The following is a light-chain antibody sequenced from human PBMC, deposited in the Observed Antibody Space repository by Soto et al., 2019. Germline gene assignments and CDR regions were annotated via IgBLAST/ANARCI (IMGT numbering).Light chain of an antibody. CDR1: QSISSW. CDR2: DAS. V-gene: IGKV1-5*01. J-gene: IGKJ4*01. CDR3: QQYNRYPLT. Sequence: DIQITQSPSTLSASVGDRVTITCRASQSISSWLAWYQQKPGKAPKLLIYDASSLESGVPSRFSGSGSGTEFTLTISSLQPDDFATYYCQQYNRYPLTFGGGTKVDIK.